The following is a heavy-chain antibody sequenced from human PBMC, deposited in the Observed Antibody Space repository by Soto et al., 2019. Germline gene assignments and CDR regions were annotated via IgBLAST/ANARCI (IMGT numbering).Heavy chain of an antibody. Sequence: QVQLVQSGGGVVQPGRSLRLSCAASGFTFSSYGMHWVRQAPGKGLEWVAVIWYAGSNKYYADSVKGRFTISRDNSKNPLYLHMNSLRAEDTAVYYCARDYRGDFDYWGEGTLVTVSS. D-gene: IGHD1-26*01. CDR3: ARDYRGDFDY. V-gene: IGHV3-33*01. CDR1: GFTFSSYG. CDR2: IWYAGSNK. J-gene: IGHJ4*02.